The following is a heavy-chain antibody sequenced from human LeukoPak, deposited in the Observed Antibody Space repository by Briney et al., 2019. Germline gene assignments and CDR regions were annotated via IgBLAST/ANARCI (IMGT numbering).Heavy chain of an antibody. CDR1: GYTFTSYG. CDR3: ARAHRRYCSSTSCMGYFDY. V-gene: IGHV1-18*01. Sequence: ASVKVSCKASGYTFTSYGISWVRQAPGQGLEWMGWISAYNGNTNYAQKLQGRVTMTTDTSTSTAYMELRSLRSDDTAVYYCARAHRRYCSSTSCMGYFDYWGQGTPVTVSS. D-gene: IGHD2-2*01. CDR2: ISAYNGNT. J-gene: IGHJ4*02.